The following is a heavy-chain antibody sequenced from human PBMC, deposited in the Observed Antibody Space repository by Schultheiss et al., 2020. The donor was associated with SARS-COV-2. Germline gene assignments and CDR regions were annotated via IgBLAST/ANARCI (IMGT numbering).Heavy chain of an antibody. J-gene: IGHJ5*02. V-gene: IGHV4-39*07. D-gene: IGHD2-2*02. CDR2: IYYSGST. CDR3: ARGLGYCSSTSCYNWFDP. CDR1: GGSIRSSTYY. Sequence: SETLSLTCTVSGGSIRSSTYYWGWIRQPPGKGLEWIGSIYYSGSTNYNPSLKSRVTISVDTSKNQFSLKLSSVTAADTAVYYCARGLGYCSSTSCYNWFDPWGQGTLVTVSS.